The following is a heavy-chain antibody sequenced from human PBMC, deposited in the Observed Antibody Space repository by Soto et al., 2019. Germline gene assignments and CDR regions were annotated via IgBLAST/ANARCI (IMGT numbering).Heavy chain of an antibody. J-gene: IGHJ4*02. V-gene: IGHV4-59*01. D-gene: IGHD5-12*01. CDR2: IYYSGST. CDR3: ARLYSGYADY. CDR1: GGSISSYY. Sequence: SETLSLTCTVSGGSISSYYWSWIRQPPGKGLEWIGYIYYSGSTNYNPSLKSRVTISVDTSKNQFSLKLSSVTAADTAVYYCARLYSGYADYWGQGTLVTVSS.